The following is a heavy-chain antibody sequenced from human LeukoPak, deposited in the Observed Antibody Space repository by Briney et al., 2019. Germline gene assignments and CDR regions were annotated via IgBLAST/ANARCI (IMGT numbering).Heavy chain of an antibody. D-gene: IGHD6-19*01. CDR1: GFTFSDYY. CDR2: SRSKAHTYTT. CDR3: ARGYSSGYYGFDY. Sequence: PGGSLGLSCAASGFTFSDYYMDWVRQAPGKGLEWVGRSRSKAHTYTTEYAASVKGRFTISRDDSKNSLYLQMNSLKTEDTAVYYCARGYSSGYYGFDYWGQGTLVTVSS. J-gene: IGHJ4*02. V-gene: IGHV3-72*01.